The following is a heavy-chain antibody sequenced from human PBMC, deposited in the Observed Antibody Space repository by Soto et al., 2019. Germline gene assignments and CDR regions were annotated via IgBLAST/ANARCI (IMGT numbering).Heavy chain of an antibody. Sequence: EVQLLESGGGLVQPGGSLRLSCAASGFTFSSYAMSWVRQAPWKGLEWVSAISGSGISTYYADSVKGRFTISRDNSKNTLYLQMNSLRAEDTAVYYCAKEGEHSSGWANFDYWGQGTLATVSS. D-gene: IGHD6-19*01. CDR1: GFTFSSYA. CDR3: AKEGEHSSGWANFDY. J-gene: IGHJ4*02. CDR2: ISGSGIST. V-gene: IGHV3-23*01.